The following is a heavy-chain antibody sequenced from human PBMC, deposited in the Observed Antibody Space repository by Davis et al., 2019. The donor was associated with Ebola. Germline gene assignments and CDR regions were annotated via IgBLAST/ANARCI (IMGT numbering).Heavy chain of an antibody. CDR3: ASPTFTGTAADY. J-gene: IGHJ4*02. Sequence: GESLKISCAASGFTVSSNYMSWVRQAPGKGLEWVSVIYSGGSTYYADSVKGRFTISRDNSKNTLYLQMNSLRAEDTAVYYCASPTFTGTAADYWGQGTLVTVSS. D-gene: IGHD1-1*01. CDR1: GFTVSSNY. CDR2: IYSGGST. V-gene: IGHV3-66*01.